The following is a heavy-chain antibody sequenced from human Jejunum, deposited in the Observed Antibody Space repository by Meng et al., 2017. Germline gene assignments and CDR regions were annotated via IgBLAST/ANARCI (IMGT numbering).Heavy chain of an antibody. D-gene: IGHD2-15*01. CDR3: ARNGAYSADH. CDR2: IHHGGDT. CDR1: GASISRGYW. V-gene: IGHV4-4*02. J-gene: IGHJ4*02. Sequence: QAQVPESGPGLGEPSGTLSLTGAFSGASISRGYWWSWVRQPPGKGLEWIGEIHHGGDTNYNPSLKSRVTISVDKSNNQYSLRLTSVTAADTAMYYCARNGAYSADHWGQGTLVTVSS.